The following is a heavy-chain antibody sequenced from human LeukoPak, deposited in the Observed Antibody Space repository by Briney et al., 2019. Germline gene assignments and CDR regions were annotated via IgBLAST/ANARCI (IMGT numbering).Heavy chain of an antibody. CDR1: GGSISSYY. J-gene: IGHJ4*02. D-gene: IGHD6-19*01. V-gene: IGHV4-59*01. CDR3: ARYRLVGYYFDY. Sequence: SETLSLTCTVSGGSISSYYWSWIRQPPGKGLEWIGYIYYSGSTNYNPSLKSRVTISVDTSKNQFSLKLSSVTAADTAVYYCARYRLVGYYFDYWGQGTLVTASS. CDR2: IYYSGST.